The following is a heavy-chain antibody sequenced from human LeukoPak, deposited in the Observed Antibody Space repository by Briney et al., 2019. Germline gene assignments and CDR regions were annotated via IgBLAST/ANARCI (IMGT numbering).Heavy chain of an antibody. CDR2: ILHDGSKK. D-gene: IGHD3-22*01. CDR1: GFTFSGYA. V-gene: IGHV3-30*03. J-gene: IGHJ4*02. Sequence: GMSLRLSCAASGFTFSGYAMHWVRQAPGKGLEWVAVILHDGSKKYYVDSVKGRFTISRDNSINTLFLQLDSLRPEDSAVYYCARALYYYDSSGYYPAYWGQGTLVTVSS. CDR3: ARALYYYDSSGYYPAY.